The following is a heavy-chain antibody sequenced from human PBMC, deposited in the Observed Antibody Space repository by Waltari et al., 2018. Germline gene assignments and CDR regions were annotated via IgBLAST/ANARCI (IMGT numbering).Heavy chain of an antibody. Sequence: QLQLQESGSGLVTRSETMYLNCNGSGGSISSSSYYWGWTRQPPGKGLEWIGSHYYSGSTYYNPSLKSRTTISVATSKTQFSLKLSSVTSAYTALYYCARHHPISARFDYWGQVTLFTVSS. CDR3: ARHHPISARFDY. V-gene: IGHV4-39*01. D-gene: IGHD6-6*01. CDR2: HYYSGST. J-gene: IGHJ4*02. CDR1: GGSISSSSYY.